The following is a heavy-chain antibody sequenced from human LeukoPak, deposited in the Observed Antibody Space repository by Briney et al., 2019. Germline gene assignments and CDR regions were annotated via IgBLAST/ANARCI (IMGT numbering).Heavy chain of an antibody. J-gene: IGHJ4*02. CDR2: IYHSGST. Sequence: SQTLSLTCTVSGGSISSGGYYWSWIRQPPGKGLEWIGYIYHSGSTYYNPSLKSRVTISVDRSKNQFSLKLSSVTAADTAVYYCATWSEGYCSSTSCLLDYWGQGTLVTVSS. CDR1: GGSISSGGYY. V-gene: IGHV4-30-2*01. CDR3: ATWSEGYCSSTSCLLDY. D-gene: IGHD2-2*01.